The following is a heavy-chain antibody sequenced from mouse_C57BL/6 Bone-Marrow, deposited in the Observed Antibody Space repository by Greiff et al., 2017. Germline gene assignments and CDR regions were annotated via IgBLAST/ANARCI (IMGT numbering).Heavy chain of an antibody. CDR3: ARGAY. CDR1: GYAFSSYW. CDR2: IYPGDGDT. J-gene: IGHJ3*01. Sequence: VQRVESGAELVKPGASVKISCKASGYAFSSYWTNWVKQRPGKSLEWIGQIYPGDGDTNYNGKFKGKATLTADKSSSTAYMQLSSLTSDDSAVYFCARGAYWGQGTLVTVSA. V-gene: IGHV1-80*01.